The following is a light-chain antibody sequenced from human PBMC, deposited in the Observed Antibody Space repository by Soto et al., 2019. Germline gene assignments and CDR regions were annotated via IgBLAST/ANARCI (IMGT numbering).Light chain of an antibody. CDR1: SSNIGSNT. CDR2: SNN. CDR3: AAWDDSLNGYV. J-gene: IGLJ1*01. Sequence: QPVLTQPPSASGTPGQRVTISCSGSSSNIGSNTVNWYQQLPGTAPKLLIYSNNQRPSGVPDRFSGSKSGTSASLAISGIQSEDYADYYCAAWDDSLNGYVFGTGTKLTVL. V-gene: IGLV1-44*01.